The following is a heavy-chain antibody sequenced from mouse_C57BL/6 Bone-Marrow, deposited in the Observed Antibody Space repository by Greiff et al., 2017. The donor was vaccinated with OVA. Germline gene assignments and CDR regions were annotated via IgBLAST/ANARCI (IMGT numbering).Heavy chain of an antibody. Sequence: EVQLQQSGPVLVKPGASVKMSCKASGYTFTDYYMNWVKQSHGKSLEWIGVINPYNGGTSYNQKFKGKATLTVDTSSSTAYMELDSLTSEDSAVYYCARSPLLRRSVYYYAMDYWGQGTSVTVSS. CDR2: INPYNGGT. CDR3: ARSPLLRRSVYYYAMDY. D-gene: IGHD1-1*01. J-gene: IGHJ4*01. CDR1: GYTFTDYY. V-gene: IGHV1-19*01.